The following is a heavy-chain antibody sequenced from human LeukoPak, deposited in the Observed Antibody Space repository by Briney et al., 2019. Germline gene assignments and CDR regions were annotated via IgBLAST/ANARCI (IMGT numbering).Heavy chain of an antibody. J-gene: IGHJ4*02. D-gene: IGHD3-9*01. CDR2: IIPIFGTA. CDR3: ARSLAYYDILNG. Sequence: ASVKVSCKASGGAFSSYAISWVRQAPGQGLEWMGGIIPIFGTANYAQKFQGRVTITTDESTSTAYMELSSLRSEDTAVYYCARSLAYYDILNGWGQGTLVTVSS. CDR1: GGAFSSYA. V-gene: IGHV1-69*05.